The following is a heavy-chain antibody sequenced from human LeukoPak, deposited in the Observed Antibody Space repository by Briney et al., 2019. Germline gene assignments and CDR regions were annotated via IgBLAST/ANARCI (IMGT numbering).Heavy chain of an antibody. CDR2: ITASGDYT. CDR1: GFTFSDYA. CDR3: AKDKLAYCSGGSCYYFDY. V-gene: IGHV3-23*01. J-gene: IGHJ4*02. Sequence: GGSLRLSCAASGFTFSDYAMSWVRQAPGKGLDWVSGITASGDYTYYADSVKGRFTISRDNSKNTLYLQMNSLRAEDTAVYYCAKDKLAYCSGGSCYYFDYWGQGTLVTVSS. D-gene: IGHD2-15*01.